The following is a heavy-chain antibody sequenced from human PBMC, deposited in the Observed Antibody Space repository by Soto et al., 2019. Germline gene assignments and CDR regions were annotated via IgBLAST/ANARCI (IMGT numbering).Heavy chain of an antibody. CDR1: GGSFSGYY. CDR2: INHSGST. D-gene: IGHD4-17*01. CDR3: ASLRGPTTVTTSYFDY. J-gene: IGHJ4*02. V-gene: IGHV4-34*01. Sequence: SETLSLTCAVYGGSFSGYYWSWIRQPPGKGLEWIGEINHSGSTNYNPSLKSRVTISVDTSKNQFSLKLSSVTAADTAVYYCASLRGPTTVTTSYFDYWGQGTLVTVSS.